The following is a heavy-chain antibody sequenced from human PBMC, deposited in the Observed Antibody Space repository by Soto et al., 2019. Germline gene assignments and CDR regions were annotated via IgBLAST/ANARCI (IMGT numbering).Heavy chain of an antibody. J-gene: IGHJ4*02. CDR3: ARDRGLIAARFWF. V-gene: IGHV1-2*04. CDR1: GYTFTGYY. D-gene: IGHD6-6*01. Sequence: ASVKVSCKASGYTFTGYYMHWVRQAPGQGLEWMGWINPNSGGTNYAQKFQGWVTMTRDTSISTAYMELSSLRSDDTAVYYCARDRGLIAARFWFWGQGILVTVSS. CDR2: INPNSGGT.